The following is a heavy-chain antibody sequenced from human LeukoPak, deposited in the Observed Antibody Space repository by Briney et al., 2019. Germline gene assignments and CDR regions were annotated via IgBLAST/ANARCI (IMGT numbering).Heavy chain of an antibody. CDR2: MRGDDFTV. J-gene: IGHJ4*02. D-gene: IGHD4-17*01. V-gene: IGHV3-48*01. CDR3: VRDHDYAFDY. CDR1: GFPFGDYP. Sequence: GGSLRLSCAVSGFPFGDYPMNWVRQAPGRGLEWISHMRGDDFTVYYADSVKGRFSISRDNAKNFLFLQMNSLRGDDTAVYYCVRDHDYAFDYWGQGTPVAVSS.